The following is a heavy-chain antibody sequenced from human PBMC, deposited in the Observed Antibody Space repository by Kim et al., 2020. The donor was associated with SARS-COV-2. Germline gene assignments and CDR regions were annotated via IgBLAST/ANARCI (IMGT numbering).Heavy chain of an antibody. CDR1: GYTFTGYY. V-gene: IGHV1-2*02. D-gene: IGHD2-2*02. J-gene: IGHJ6*02. CDR2: INPNSGGT. CDR3: ARDLPWVPAAIRSGAPYYYYYGMDV. Sequence: ASVKVSCKASGYTFTGYYMHWVRQAPGQGLEWMGWINPNSGGTNYAQKFQGRVTMTRDTSISTAYMELSRLRSDDTAVYYCARDLPWVPAAIRSGAPYYYYYGMDVWGQGTTVTVSS.